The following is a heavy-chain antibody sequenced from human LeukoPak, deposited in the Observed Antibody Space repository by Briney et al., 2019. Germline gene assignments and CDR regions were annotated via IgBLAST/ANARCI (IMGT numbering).Heavy chain of an antibody. CDR2: ISYDGSNK. Sequence: PGGSLRLSCAASGFTFSSYGMHWVRQAPGKGLEWVAVISYDGSNKYYADSVKGRFTISRDNSKNTLYLQMNSLRAEDTAVYYCANEASSDWSFDYWGQGTLVTVSS. CDR3: ANEASSDWSFDY. CDR1: GFTFSSYG. V-gene: IGHV3-30*18. D-gene: IGHD3-9*01. J-gene: IGHJ4*02.